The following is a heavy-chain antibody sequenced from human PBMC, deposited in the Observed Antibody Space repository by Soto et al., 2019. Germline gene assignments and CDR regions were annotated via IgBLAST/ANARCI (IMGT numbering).Heavy chain of an antibody. CDR2: IIPIFGTA. J-gene: IGHJ3*02. CDR3: ARVIPFISYITMRVFPDAFDI. D-gene: IGHD3-22*01. Sequence: ASVKVSCKASGGTFSSYAISWVRQAPGQGLEWMGGIIPIFGTANYAQKFQGRVTITTDESTSTAYMEMRSLRSDDTAVYYCARVIPFISYITMRVFPDAFDIWGQGTMVTGSS. V-gene: IGHV1-69*05. CDR1: GGTFSSYA.